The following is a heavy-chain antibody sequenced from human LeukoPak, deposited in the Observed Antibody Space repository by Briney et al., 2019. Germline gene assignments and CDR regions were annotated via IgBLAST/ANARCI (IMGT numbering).Heavy chain of an antibody. D-gene: IGHD7-27*01. CDR3: ARGTPGDPSNFDY. CDR2: IYSGGST. Sequence: GGALRLSCAASGFTVSSNYMSWVRQAPGKGLEWVSVIYSGGSTYYADSVKGRFTISRDNSKNTLYLQMNSLRAEDTAVYYCARGTPGDPSNFDYWGQGTLVTVSS. CDR1: GFTVSSNY. V-gene: IGHV3-53*01. J-gene: IGHJ4*02.